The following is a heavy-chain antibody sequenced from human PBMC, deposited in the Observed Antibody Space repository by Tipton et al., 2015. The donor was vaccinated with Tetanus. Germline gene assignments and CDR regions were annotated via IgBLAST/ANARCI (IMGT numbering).Heavy chain of an antibody. V-gene: IGHV4-39*07. CDR2: INHSGST. D-gene: IGHD3-16*01. CDR1: GGSISSTNYY. Sequence: TLSLTCTVSGGSISSTNYYWGWIRQPPGKGLEWIGEINHSGSTNYNPSLKSRVTISVDTSKNQFSLKLSSVTAADTAVYYCARDSRVLGPWFYWGQGTLVTVSS. CDR3: ARDSRVLGPWFY. J-gene: IGHJ4*02.